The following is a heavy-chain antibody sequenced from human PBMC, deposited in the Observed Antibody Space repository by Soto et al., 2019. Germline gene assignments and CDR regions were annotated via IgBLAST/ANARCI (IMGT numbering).Heavy chain of an antibody. CDR1: GGSISSSSYY. D-gene: IGHD4-4*01. V-gene: IGHV4-39*01. CDR3: ARRPYSNYDYYFDY. CDR2: IYYSGST. Sequence: PSETLSLTCTVPGGSISSSSYYWGWIRQPPGKGLEWIGSIYYSGSTYYNPSLKSRVTISVDTSKNQFSLKLSSVTAADTAVYYCARRPYSNYDYYFDYWGQGTLVTVSS. J-gene: IGHJ4*02.